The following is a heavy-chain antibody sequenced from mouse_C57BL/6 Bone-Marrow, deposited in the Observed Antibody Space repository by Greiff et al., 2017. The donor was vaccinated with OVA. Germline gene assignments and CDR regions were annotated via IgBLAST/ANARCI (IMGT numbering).Heavy chain of an antibody. CDR1: GYTFTDYN. Sequence: EVQRVESGPELVKPGASVKIPCKASGYTFTDYNMDWVKQSHGKSLEWIGDINPNNGGTIYNQKFKGKATLTVDKSSSTAYMELRSLTSEDTAVYYCARWGTTVVGYFDVWGTGTTVTVSS. CDR2: INPNNGGT. J-gene: IGHJ1*03. D-gene: IGHD1-1*01. V-gene: IGHV1-18*01. CDR3: ARWGTTVVGYFDV.